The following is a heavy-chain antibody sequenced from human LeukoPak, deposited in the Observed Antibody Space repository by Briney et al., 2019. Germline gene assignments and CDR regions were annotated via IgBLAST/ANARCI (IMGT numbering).Heavy chain of an antibody. V-gene: IGHV6-1*01. CDR1: GDTVSSNSAA. Sequence: SQTLSHTCAISGDTVSSNSAAWNWIRQSPSRGLEWLGRTYFRSKWYNDYAESVKGRISINPDTSKNQFSLHLNSVNPEDTAVYYCANFYLDNWSQGSLVTVSS. J-gene: IGHJ4*02. CDR3: ANFYLDN. CDR2: TYFRSKWYN. D-gene: IGHD2/OR15-2a*01.